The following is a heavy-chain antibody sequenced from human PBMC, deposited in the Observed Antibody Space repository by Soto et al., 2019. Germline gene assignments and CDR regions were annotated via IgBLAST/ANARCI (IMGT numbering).Heavy chain of an antibody. CDR1: EFTFSDYY. CDR3: AREKASGTSYYYYMDV. D-gene: IGHD3-10*01. V-gene: IGHV3-11*01. Sequence: GGSLRLSCAASEFTFSDYYMSWIRQAPGKGLEWVSHIDSSGSTIYYADSVKGRFHISRDNAKNSLYLQMNGLRDEDTALYYCAREKASGTSYYYYMDVWGKGTTVTVSS. CDR2: IDSSGSTI. J-gene: IGHJ6*03.